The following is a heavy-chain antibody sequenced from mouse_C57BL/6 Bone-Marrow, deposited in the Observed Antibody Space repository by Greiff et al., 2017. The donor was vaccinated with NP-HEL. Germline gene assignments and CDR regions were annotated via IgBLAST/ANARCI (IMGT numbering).Heavy chain of an antibody. J-gene: IGHJ4*01. V-gene: IGHV2-2*01. CDR3: ASDGYYPDYYAMDY. CDR2: IWSGGST. D-gene: IGHD2-3*01. Sequence: QVHVKQSGPGLVQPSQSLSITCTVSGFSLTSYGVHWVRQSPGKGLEWLGVIWSGGSTDYNAAFISRLSISKDDSKSQVFFKMNSLQADDTAIYYCASDGYYPDYYAMDYWGQGTSVTVSS. CDR1: GFSLTSYG.